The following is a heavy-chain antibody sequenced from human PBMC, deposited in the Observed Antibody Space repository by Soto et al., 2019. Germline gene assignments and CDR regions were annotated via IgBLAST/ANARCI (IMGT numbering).Heavy chain of an antibody. J-gene: IGHJ6*02. Sequence: ASVKVSCKASGGTFSSYAISWVRQAPGQGLEWMGGIIPIFGTANYAQKFQGRVTITADESTSTAYMELSSLRSEDAAVYYCARAPLHYDILTGYRPYYYYGMDVWGQGTTVTVSS. D-gene: IGHD3-9*01. CDR3: ARAPLHYDILTGYRPYYYYGMDV. V-gene: IGHV1-69*13. CDR2: IIPIFGTA. CDR1: GGTFSSYA.